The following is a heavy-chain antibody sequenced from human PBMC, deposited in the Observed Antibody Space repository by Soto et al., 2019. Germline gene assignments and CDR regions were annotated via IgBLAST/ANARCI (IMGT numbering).Heavy chain of an antibody. V-gene: IGHV4-31*03. CDR3: ASTTHYFDY. J-gene: IGHJ4*02. CDR1: GCAISTGAYY. D-gene: IGHD1-1*01. CDR2: IYYSGSS. Sequence: SETLSLTCTVSGCAISTGAYYWSWIRQHPGKGLEWIRYIYYSGSSSYNLSLKSRLTISVDTSKNQFSLKLSSVTAAGTAVYYCASTTHYFDYWGQGILVTVSS.